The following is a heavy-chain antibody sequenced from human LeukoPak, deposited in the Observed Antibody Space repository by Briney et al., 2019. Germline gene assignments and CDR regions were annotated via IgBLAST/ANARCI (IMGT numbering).Heavy chain of an antibody. J-gene: IGHJ4*02. Sequence: PGGSLRLSCAASGFTVDDYGMSWVRQVPGKGLEWVSGINRNGGTINYGDSVKGRFTISRDNAKNSLYLQMNSLRAEDTALYHCARERSTSNWYGTPDFDYWGQGTLVTVSS. CDR2: INRNGGTI. D-gene: IGHD6-13*01. V-gene: IGHV3-20*01. CDR1: GFTVDDYG. CDR3: ARERSTSNWYGTPDFDY.